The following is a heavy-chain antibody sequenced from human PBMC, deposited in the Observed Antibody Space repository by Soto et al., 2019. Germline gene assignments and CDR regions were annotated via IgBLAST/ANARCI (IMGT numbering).Heavy chain of an antibody. CDR1: GFTFSSYA. V-gene: IGHV3-23*01. Sequence: EVQLLESGGGLVQPGGSLRLSCAASGFTFSSYAMSWVRQAPGKGLEWVSAISGSGGSTYYADSVKGRFTISRDNSKNTLYLQMNRLRVEDTAVYYCAKALLLYYYDSSGYMYYFDYWGQGTLVTVSS. CDR2: ISGSGGST. D-gene: IGHD3-22*01. J-gene: IGHJ4*02. CDR3: AKALLLYYYDSSGYMYYFDY.